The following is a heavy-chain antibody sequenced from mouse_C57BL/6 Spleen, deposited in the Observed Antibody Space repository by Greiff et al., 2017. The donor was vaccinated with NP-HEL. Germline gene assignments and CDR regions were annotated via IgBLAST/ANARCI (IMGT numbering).Heavy chain of an antibody. J-gene: IGHJ2*01. CDR3: AREGTTPVATGDY. D-gene: IGHD1-1*01. CDR1: GFTFSSYA. V-gene: IGHV5-4*01. CDR2: ISDGGSYT. Sequence: EVKLMESGGGLVKPGGSLKLSCAASGFTFSSYAMSWVRQTPEKRLEWVATISDGGSYTYYPDNVKGRFTISRDNAKNNRYLQMSHLKSEDTAMYYCAREGTTPVATGDYWGQGTTLTVSS.